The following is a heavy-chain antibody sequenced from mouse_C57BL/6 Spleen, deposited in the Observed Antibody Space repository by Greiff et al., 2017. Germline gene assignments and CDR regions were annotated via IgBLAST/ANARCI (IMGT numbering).Heavy chain of an antibody. CDR2: IDPNSGGT. V-gene: IGHV1-72*01. Sequence: QVQLQQPGAELVKPGASVKLSCKASGYTFTSYWMHWVKQRPGRGLEWIGKIDPNSGGTKYNEKFKSKATLTVDKPSSTAYMQLSSLTSEDSAVYYCARDYYGSSPYWYFDVWGTGTTVTVSS. CDR1: GYTFTSYW. CDR3: ARDYYGSSPYWYFDV. D-gene: IGHD1-1*01. J-gene: IGHJ1*03.